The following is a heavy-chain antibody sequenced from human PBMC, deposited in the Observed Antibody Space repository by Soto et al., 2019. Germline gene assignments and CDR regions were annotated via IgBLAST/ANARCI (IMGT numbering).Heavy chain of an antibody. CDR2: INSDGSST. CDR3: ARGGDMTATYGMDV. V-gene: IGHV3-74*01. D-gene: IGHD2-21*02. CDR1: GFTFSSYW. J-gene: IGHJ6*02. Sequence: EVQLVESGGGLVQPGGSLRLSCAASGFTFSSYWMHWVRQAPGKGLVWVSRINSDGSSTSYADSVKGRFTISRDNAKNTLYVQMNSLRAEDTAVYYCARGGDMTATYGMDVWGQGTTVTVSS.